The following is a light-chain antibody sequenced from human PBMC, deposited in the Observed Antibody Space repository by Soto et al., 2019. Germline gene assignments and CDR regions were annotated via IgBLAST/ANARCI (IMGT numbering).Light chain of an antibody. CDR1: QSISSY. V-gene: IGKV1-39*01. J-gene: IGKJ1*01. CDR3: QQSYSSPPA. CDR2: AAS. Sequence: DIQMTQSPSSLSASVGDRVTITCRASQSISSYLNWYQQKPGKAPKLLIYAASSLQSGVPSRFSGSESGTEFTLTISSLQPEDFATYYCQQSYSSPPAFGQGTKVEIK.